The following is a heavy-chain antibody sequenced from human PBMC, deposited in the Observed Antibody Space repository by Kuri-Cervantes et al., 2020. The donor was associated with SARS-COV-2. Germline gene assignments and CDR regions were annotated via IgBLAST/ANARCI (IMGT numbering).Heavy chain of an antibody. Sequence: GSLRLSGTVSGASISSSNYYWGWIRQPRGKGLEWIGSISYRGTTSHNPSLKSRDTISIDTSKNQFSLRLTSVTAADSSVYCCARHLGGYGDRGFDFWGQGTLVTVSS. V-gene: IGHV4-39*01. CDR2: ISYRGTT. J-gene: IGHJ4*02. CDR1: GASISSSNYY. D-gene: IGHD4-17*01. CDR3: ARHLGGYGDRGFDF.